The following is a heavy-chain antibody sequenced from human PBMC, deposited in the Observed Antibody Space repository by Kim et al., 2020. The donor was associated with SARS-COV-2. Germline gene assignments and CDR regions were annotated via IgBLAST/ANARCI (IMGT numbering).Heavy chain of an antibody. Sequence: SETLSLTCTVSGGSISSSSYYWGWIRQPPGKGLEWIGSIYYSGSTYYNPSLKSRVTISVDTSKNQFSLKLSSVTAADTAVYYCARAYARWYFDLWGRGTLVTVSS. D-gene: IGHD2-8*01. CDR2: IYYSGST. CDR3: ARAYARWYFDL. J-gene: IGHJ2*01. V-gene: IGHV4-39*07. CDR1: GGSISSSSYY.